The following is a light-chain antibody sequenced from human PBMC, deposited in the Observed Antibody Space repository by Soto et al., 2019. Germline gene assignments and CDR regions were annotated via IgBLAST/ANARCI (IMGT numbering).Light chain of an antibody. J-gene: IGKJ2*01. CDR1: QSISSY. CDR3: QQSYSTPPT. Sequence: DIQMTQSPSSLSASVGDRVTITCRASQSISSYLNWYQQKPGKAPKLLIYAAPSLQSGVPSRFRGSGSGTDFTLTISTLQPEDFATYYCQQSYSTPPTFGQGTKLEIK. V-gene: IGKV1-39*01. CDR2: AAP.